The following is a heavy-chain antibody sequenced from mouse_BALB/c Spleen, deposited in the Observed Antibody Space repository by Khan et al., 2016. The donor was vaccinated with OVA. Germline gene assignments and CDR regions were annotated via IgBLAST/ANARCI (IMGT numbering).Heavy chain of an antibody. D-gene: IGHD2-2*01. V-gene: IGHV1-5*01. CDR3: TRWGYWFAY. J-gene: IGHJ3*01. CDR1: GYSFTSYW. Sequence: VQLKQSGTVLARPGASVKMSCKTSGYSFTSYWMHWIKQRPGQGLEWIGAIYPGNSDANYNQKFKDKAKLTAVTSASTANMELSSLTDEDSAVCYCTRWGYWFAYWGQGTLVTVSA. CDR2: IYPGNSDA.